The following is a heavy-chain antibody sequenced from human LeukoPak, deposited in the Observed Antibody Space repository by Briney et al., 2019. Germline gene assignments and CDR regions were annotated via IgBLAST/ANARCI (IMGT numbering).Heavy chain of an antibody. CDR3: ASRYITMVRGQTSSPYYYYGMDV. D-gene: IGHD3-10*01. V-gene: IGHV4-30-4*01. J-gene: IGHJ6*02. Sequence: PSQTLSLTCTVSGGSISSGDYYWSWIRQPPGKGLEWIGYIYYSGSTYYNPSLKSRVTISVDTSKNQFSLKLSSVTAADTVVYYCASRYITMVRGQTSSPYYYYGMDVWGQGTTVTVSS. CDR2: IYYSGST. CDR1: GGSISSGDYY.